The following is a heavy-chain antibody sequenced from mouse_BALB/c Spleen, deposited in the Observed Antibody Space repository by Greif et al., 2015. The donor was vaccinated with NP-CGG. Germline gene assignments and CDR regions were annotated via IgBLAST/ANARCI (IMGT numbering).Heavy chain of an antibody. CDR3: ARGGYGYDGGYAMDY. V-gene: IGHV1-26*01. J-gene: IGHJ4*01. D-gene: IGHD2-2*01. CDR1: GYSFTGYY. CDR2: VNPNNGGT. Sequence: VQLKESGPGLVKPGASVKISCKASGYSFTGYYMHWVKQSHGKSLEWIGRVNPNNGGTSYNQKFKGKAILTVDKSSSTAYMELRSLTSEDSAVYYCARGGYGYDGGYAMDYWGQGTSVTVSS.